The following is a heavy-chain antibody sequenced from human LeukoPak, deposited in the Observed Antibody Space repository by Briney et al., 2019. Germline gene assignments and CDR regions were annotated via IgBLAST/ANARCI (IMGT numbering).Heavy chain of an antibody. V-gene: IGHV3-23*01. CDR2: ISGSGGYR. D-gene: IGHD6-13*01. Sequence: PGGSLRLSCAASGFTFSSYVMSWVRQAPGKGLEWVSSISGSGGYRYYPDSVKGRFTISRDNSKNTMYVQMNNLRAEDTAVYYCAKARPPAAGTSWFDPWGQGTLVTVSS. CDR3: AKARPPAAGTSWFDP. CDR1: GFTFSSYV. J-gene: IGHJ5*02.